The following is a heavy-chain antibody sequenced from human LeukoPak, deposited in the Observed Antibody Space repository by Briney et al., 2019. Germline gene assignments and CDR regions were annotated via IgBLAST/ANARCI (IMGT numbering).Heavy chain of an antibody. Sequence: GGSLRLSCAASGFSVGTNYMSWVRQAPGKGLEWVAVISYDVNRALYADSVKGRFTISRDNSKNTLYLQMNSLRAEDTAVYYCATPIVGARVDYWGQGTLVTVSS. CDR3: ATPIVGARVDY. J-gene: IGHJ4*02. D-gene: IGHD1-26*01. CDR1: GFSVGTNY. CDR2: ISYDVNRA. V-gene: IGHV3-30-3*01.